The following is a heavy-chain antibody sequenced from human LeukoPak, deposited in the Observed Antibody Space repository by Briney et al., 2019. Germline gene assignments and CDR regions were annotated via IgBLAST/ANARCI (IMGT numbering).Heavy chain of an antibody. Sequence: NLSETYSLLCTVSGASISSYCWSWTRQPPGKGLEWIGYIYYSGSTNYNPSLKSRATISVDTSKNQLSLKLSSVTAEDTAVYYCARIYCGGDCYTGYWGQGTPLTVSS. CDR3: ARIYCGGDCYTGY. V-gene: IGHV4-59*01. D-gene: IGHD2-21*02. CDR2: IYYSGST. CDR1: GASISSYC. J-gene: IGHJ4*02.